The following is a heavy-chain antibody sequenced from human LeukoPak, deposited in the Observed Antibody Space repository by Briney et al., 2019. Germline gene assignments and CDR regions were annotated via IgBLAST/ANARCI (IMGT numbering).Heavy chain of an antibody. D-gene: IGHD1-26*01. CDR2: IYYSGST. V-gene: IGHV4-39*01. Sequence: PSETLSLTCTVSGGSISSSISYWSWIRQPPGKGLEWIATIYYSGSTCYSPSLKSRVTISVDTSKNQFSLKVTSMTAADTAVYYCARRIVGVIDAFDYWGQGALVTVSS. CDR3: ARRIVGVIDAFDY. J-gene: IGHJ4*02. CDR1: GGSISSSISY.